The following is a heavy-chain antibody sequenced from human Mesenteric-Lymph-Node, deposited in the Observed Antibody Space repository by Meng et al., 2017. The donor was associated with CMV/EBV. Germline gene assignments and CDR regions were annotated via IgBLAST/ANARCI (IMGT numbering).Heavy chain of an antibody. D-gene: IGHD2-2*01. J-gene: IGHJ6*02. CDR1: GFTFSTYW. V-gene: IGHV3-7*01. Sequence: GESLKISCAASGFTFSTYWMTWVRQAPGKGLEWVANIQEDGSDKYYVDSVKGRFTISRDNTKNSLYLQMNSLRAEDTAVYYCARESVVPAAIGLGYYYYGMDVWGQGTTVTVSS. CDR3: ARESVVPAAIGLGYYYYGMDV. CDR2: IQEDGSDK.